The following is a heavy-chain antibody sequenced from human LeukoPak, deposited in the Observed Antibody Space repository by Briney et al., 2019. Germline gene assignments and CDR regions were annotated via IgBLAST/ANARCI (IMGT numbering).Heavy chain of an antibody. CDR2: IGHSGRSV. CDR1: GFTFSSYG. CDR3: ARDGSGWSRDY. V-gene: IGHV3-21*01. J-gene: IGHJ4*02. Sequence: GGSLRLSCTASGFTFSSYGRKWFRQAPGKGLEWLSFIGHSGRSVYYADSVKGRITVTRDNAKNSMYLQLNTLRVEYTGIYYCARDGSGWSRDYWGQGTLVSVSS. D-gene: IGHD6-19*01.